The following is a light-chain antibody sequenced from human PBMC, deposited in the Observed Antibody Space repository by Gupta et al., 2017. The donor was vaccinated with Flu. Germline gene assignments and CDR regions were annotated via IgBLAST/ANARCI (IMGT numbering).Light chain of an antibody. CDR2: KAS. Sequence: PSTLSASVGERVTISCRASQSISSWLAWYQQKPGKAPKLLIYKASSLESGVPSRFSGSGSGTEFTLTISSLQPDDFATYYCQQYNSYPWTFGQGTKVEIK. CDR1: QSISSW. V-gene: IGKV1-5*03. CDR3: QQYNSYPWT. J-gene: IGKJ1*01.